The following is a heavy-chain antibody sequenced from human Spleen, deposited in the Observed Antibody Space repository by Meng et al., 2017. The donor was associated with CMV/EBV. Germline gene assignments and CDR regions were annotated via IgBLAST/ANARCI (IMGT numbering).Heavy chain of an antibody. CDR2: IWPGDSDT. CDR1: GYSFTSYW. J-gene: IGHJ6*02. CDR3: ARGPYSSSPPHSDFGMDV. Sequence: KVSCKGSGYSFTSYWIGWVRQMPRKGLEWMGIIWPGDSDTRYSPSFQGQVIISADKSIYTAYLQWSSLKASDTAVYFCARGPYSSSPPHSDFGMDVWGQGTTVTVSS. D-gene: IGHD6-13*01. V-gene: IGHV5-51*01.